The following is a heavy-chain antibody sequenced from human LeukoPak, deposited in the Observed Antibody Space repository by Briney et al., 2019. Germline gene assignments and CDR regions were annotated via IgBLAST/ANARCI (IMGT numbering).Heavy chain of an antibody. Sequence: GGSLRLSCAASGFTFSSYGMHWVRQAPGKGLEWVAVISYDGSNKYYADSVKGRFTISRDNSKNTLYLQMNSLRAEDTAVYYCAKAYYSDYWGQGTLVTVSS. CDR1: GFTFSSYG. CDR3: AKAYYSDY. CDR2: ISYDGSNK. J-gene: IGHJ4*02. V-gene: IGHV3-30*18.